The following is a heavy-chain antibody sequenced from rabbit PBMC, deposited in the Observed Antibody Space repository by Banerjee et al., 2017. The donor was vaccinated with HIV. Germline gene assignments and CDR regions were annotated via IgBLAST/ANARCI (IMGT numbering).Heavy chain of an antibody. D-gene: IGHD4-1*01. V-gene: IGHV1S45*01. CDR1: GFSFNRYV. J-gene: IGHJ4*01. CDR2: INTSSGNT. CDR3: ARDLAGAIGWNFNL. Sequence: QEQLEESGGDLVKPEGSLTLTCTASGFSFNRYVMCWVRQAPGKGLEWIACINTSSGNTVYASWAKGRFTISKTSSTTVTLQMTSLTAADTATYFCARDLAGAIGWNFNLWGPGTLVTVS.